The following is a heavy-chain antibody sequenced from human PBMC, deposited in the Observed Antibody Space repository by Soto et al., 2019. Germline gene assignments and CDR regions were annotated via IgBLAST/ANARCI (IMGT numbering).Heavy chain of an antibody. V-gene: IGHV1-18*01. Sequence: QVQLMQSGGEVKKPGASVKVSCKTSGYSFTTYGISWVRQAPGQGLEWMGWISAYNGNTNYAQKLQGRVTMTTDTSTNTAYMELRSLRSDDTAVYYCASEGPAPYYYYGMDVWGQGSTVTVSS. CDR1: GYSFTTYG. J-gene: IGHJ6*02. CDR3: ASEGPAPYYYYGMDV. CDR2: ISAYNGNT.